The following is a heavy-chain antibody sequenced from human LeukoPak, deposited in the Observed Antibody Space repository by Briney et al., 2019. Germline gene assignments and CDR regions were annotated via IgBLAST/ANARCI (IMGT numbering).Heavy chain of an antibody. CDR1: GGSISSRSYY. D-gene: IGHD2-8*01. Sequence: SETLSLTCTVSGGSISSRSYYWGWIRQPPGKGLEWIGSIYHSGSTYYNPSLKSRVTISVDTSKNQFSLKLSSVTAADTAVYYCARDAVNGYFDYWGQGTLVTVSS. CDR3: ARDAVNGYFDY. V-gene: IGHV4-39*07. J-gene: IGHJ4*02. CDR2: IYHSGST.